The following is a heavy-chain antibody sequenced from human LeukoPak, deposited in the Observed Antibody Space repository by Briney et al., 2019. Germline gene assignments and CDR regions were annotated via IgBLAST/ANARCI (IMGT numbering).Heavy chain of an antibody. CDR1: GYRFTSDW. CDR3: ARQTVIGSINSDAFDI. Sequence: GESLKISCKGSGYRFTSDWIGWVRQMPGKGLEWMGKIDPSDSDTNYSPSFQGRVTISLDKSISTAYLQWSSLKASDTAMYYCARQTVIGSINSDAFDIWGQGTMVTVSS. V-gene: IGHV5-10-1*01. J-gene: IGHJ3*02. D-gene: IGHD2/OR15-2a*01. CDR2: IDPSDSDT.